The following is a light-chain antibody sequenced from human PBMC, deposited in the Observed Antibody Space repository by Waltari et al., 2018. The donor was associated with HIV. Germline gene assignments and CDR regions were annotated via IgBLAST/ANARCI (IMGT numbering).Light chain of an antibody. CDR1: QSVSDSF. CDR3: QVFGSSPRFT. V-gene: IGKV3-20*01. Sequence: EIVLTQSPGTLSLSPGDRANLSCRASQSVSDSFLNWYQQKPGQAPRLLIYGASSRATGIPDRFRGSGSGTDFTLTISRLEPEDYAVYYCQVFGSSPRFTFGPGTRVEIK. CDR2: GAS. J-gene: IGKJ3*01.